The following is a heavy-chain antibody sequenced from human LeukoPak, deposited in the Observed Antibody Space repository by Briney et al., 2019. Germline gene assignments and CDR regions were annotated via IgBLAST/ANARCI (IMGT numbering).Heavy chain of an antibody. Sequence: SVEVSCKASGCTFSSYAISWVRQAPGQGLGWMGRITPIPGIANDAPKYQCRRTSTADQSTSTAYMELSRLRSEDTAVYYCARASYLDWLPYYWGQETLVTVSS. J-gene: IGHJ4*02. V-gene: IGHV1-69*04. CDR3: ARASYLDWLPYY. D-gene: IGHD3/OR15-3a*01. CDR1: GCTFSSYA. CDR2: ITPIPGIA.